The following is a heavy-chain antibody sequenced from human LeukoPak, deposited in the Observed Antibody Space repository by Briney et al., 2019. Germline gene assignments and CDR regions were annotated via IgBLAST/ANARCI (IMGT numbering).Heavy chain of an antibody. J-gene: IGHJ6*03. Sequence: GGSLRLSCAASGFTVSSNYMSWVRQAPGKGLEWVSVIYSGGSTYYADPVKGRFTISRDNSNNTLYLQMNSLRAEDTAVYYCARASNEGSRGYSYGYPFVGYDYYYYMDVWGKGTTVTVSS. CDR1: GFTVSSNY. CDR2: IYSGGST. D-gene: IGHD5-18*01. CDR3: ARASNEGSRGYSYGYPFVGYDYYYYMDV. V-gene: IGHV3-53*01.